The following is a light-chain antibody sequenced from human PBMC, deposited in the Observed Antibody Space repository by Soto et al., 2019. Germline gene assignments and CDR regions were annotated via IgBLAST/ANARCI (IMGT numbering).Light chain of an antibody. J-gene: IGKJ3*01. CDR2: DAS. CDR3: QQFDKTPFT. V-gene: IGKV1-33*01. Sequence: DIQMTQSPSSLSASVGDRVTITCQASQDISVYLNWYQQKPGTAPRLLIHDASNLETGVPSRFSGSGSGTDFSFTISSLQPGDFAVYYCQQFDKTPFTFGPGTKVDIK. CDR1: QDISVY.